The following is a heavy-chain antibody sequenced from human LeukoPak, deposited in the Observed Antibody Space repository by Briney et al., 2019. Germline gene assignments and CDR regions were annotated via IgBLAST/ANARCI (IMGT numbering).Heavy chain of an antibody. D-gene: IGHD6-13*01. CDR1: GGSISSHY. CDR3: ARGTRRIAAARYFDY. Sequence: PSETLSLTCTVSGGSISSHYWSWIRQPPGKGLEWIGYMYYSGSTKYNPSLKSRVTISVDTSKNQFSLKLSSVTAADTAVYYCARGTRRIAAARYFDYWGQGTLVTVSS. CDR2: MYYSGST. J-gene: IGHJ4*02. V-gene: IGHV4-59*11.